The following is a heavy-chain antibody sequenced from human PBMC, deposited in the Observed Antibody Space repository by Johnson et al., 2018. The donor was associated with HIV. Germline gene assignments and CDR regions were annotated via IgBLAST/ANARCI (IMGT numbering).Heavy chain of an antibody. D-gene: IGHD3-22*01. J-gene: IGHJ3*02. Sequence: VQLVESGGGVVRPGGSLRLSCAASGFIFADYGMSLVRQAPGKGLEWVSGINWNGGSKRYADSVKGRFTISRENAKNSLYLQMNSLRADDTALYYCARTITMIVVDIKSNNDALDIWGQGTMVTVSS. CDR3: ARTITMIVVDIKSNNDALDI. CDR1: GFIFADYG. CDR2: INWNGGSK. V-gene: IGHV3-20*04.